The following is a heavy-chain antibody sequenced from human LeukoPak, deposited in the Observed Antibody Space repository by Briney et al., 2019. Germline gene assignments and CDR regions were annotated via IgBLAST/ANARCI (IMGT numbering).Heavy chain of an antibody. D-gene: IGHD3-10*01. CDR1: GFTFSSYG. V-gene: IGHV3-30*02. Sequence: GGSLRLSCAASGFTFSSYGMHWVRQAPGKGLEWGAFIRYDGSNKYYADSVKGRFTISRDNSKNTLYLQMNSLRAEDTAVYYCARVVTMVRGVINYFDYWGQGTLVTVSS. J-gene: IGHJ4*02. CDR3: ARVVTMVRGVINYFDY. CDR2: IRYDGSNK.